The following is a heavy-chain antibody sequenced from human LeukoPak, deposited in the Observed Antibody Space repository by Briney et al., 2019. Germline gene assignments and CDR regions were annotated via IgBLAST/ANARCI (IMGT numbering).Heavy chain of an antibody. CDR3: TTGGTVTFDY. CDR1: RFTFSNAW. V-gene: IGHV3-15*01. D-gene: IGHD4-17*01. CDR2: IKSKTDGGTT. Sequence: GGSLRLSCAASRFTFSNAWMSWVRQAPGKGLEWVSRIKSKTDGGTTDYAAPVKGRFTISRDDSKNTLYPQMNSLKTEDTAVYYCTTGGTVTFDYWGQGTLVTVSS. J-gene: IGHJ4*02.